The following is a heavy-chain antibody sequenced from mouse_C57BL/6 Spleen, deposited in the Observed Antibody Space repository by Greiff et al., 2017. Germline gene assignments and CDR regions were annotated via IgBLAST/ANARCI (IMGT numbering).Heavy chain of an antibody. Sequence: EVKLMESGGDLVKPGGSLKLSCAASGFTFSSYGMSWVRQTPDKRLEWVATISSGGSYTYYPDSVKGRFTISRDNAKNTLYLQMSSLKSEDTAMYYCAREEGGFDFDYWGQGTTLTVSS. J-gene: IGHJ2*01. CDR3: AREEGGFDFDY. CDR1: GFTFSSYG. V-gene: IGHV5-6*01. CDR2: ISSGGSYT.